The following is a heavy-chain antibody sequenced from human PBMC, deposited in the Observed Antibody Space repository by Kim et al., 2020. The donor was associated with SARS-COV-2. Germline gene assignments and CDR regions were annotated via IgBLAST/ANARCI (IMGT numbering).Heavy chain of an antibody. D-gene: IGHD3-16*01. V-gene: IGHV3-30*01. CDR3: VGSGGGGYRYYFDY. Sequence: ADPVKGRFTSARDNSKNTLYLQMNGLRAEDAAWYYCVGSGGGGYRYYFDYWGQGTLVTVSS. J-gene: IGHJ4*02.